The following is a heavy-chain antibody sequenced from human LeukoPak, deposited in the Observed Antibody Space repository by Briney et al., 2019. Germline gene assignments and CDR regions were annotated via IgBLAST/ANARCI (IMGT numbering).Heavy chain of an antibody. V-gene: IGHV1-46*01. CDR3: ARDGRGSGSYYNICLY. J-gene: IGHJ4*01. CDR2: INPSGGST. Sequence: ASVKVSCQASGYTFTSYYMHWVRQAPGQGLEWMGIINPSGGSTSYAQKFQGRVTMTRDTSTSTVYMELSSLRSEDTAVYYCARDGRGSGSYYNICLYWGQGTLVTVSS. D-gene: IGHD3-10*01. CDR1: GYTFTSYY.